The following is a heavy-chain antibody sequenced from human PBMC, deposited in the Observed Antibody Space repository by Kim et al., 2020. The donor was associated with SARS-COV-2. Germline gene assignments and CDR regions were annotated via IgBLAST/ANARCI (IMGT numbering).Heavy chain of an antibody. CDR1: GYTFTGYY. V-gene: IGHV1-2*02. Sequence: ASVKVSCKASGYTFTGYYMHWVRQAPGQGLEWMGWINPNSGGTNYAQKFQGRVTMTRDTSISTAYMELSRLRSDDTAVYYCARDGPHYCSGGSCYEGWFDPWGQGTLVTVSS. J-gene: IGHJ5*02. D-gene: IGHD2-15*01. CDR2: INPNSGGT. CDR3: ARDGPHYCSGGSCYEGWFDP.